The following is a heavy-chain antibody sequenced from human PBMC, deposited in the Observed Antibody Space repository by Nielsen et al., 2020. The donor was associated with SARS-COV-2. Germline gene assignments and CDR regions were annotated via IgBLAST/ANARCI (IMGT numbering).Heavy chain of an antibody. J-gene: IGHJ6*02. D-gene: IGHD2-2*01. CDR1: GFTFSSYG. CDR2: IWYDGSNK. Sequence: GGSLRLSCAASGFTFSSYGMHWVRQAPGKGLEWVAVIWYDGSNKYYADSVKGRFTISRDNSKNTLYLQMNSLRAEDTAVYYCARDEYCSSTSCYFEGEYYYYGMDVWGQGTTVTVSS. V-gene: IGHV3-33*01. CDR3: ARDEYCSSTSCYFEGEYYYYGMDV.